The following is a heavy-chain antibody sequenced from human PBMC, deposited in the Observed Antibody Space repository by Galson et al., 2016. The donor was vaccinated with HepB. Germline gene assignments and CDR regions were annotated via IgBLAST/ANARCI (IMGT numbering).Heavy chain of an antibody. Sequence: SVKVSCKASGYSFTGYYLHWVRQAPGQGLEWMGWINPNSGVTNYAPKFQGRVAMTRDTFINTAYMDLRRLTSDDTAVYYRARDLPPYTSIQYWGQGTQVIVSS. V-gene: IGHV1-2*02. CDR3: ARDLPPYTSIQY. CDR1: GYSFTGYY. D-gene: IGHD2-2*01. J-gene: IGHJ4*02. CDR2: INPNSGVT.